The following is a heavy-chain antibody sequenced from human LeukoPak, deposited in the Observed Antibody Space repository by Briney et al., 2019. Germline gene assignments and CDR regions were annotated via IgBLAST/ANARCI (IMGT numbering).Heavy chain of an antibody. D-gene: IGHD6-13*01. V-gene: IGHV1-2*02. CDR2: INPNSGGT. CDR3: ARGRRDSSSPVDY. Sequence: ASVKVSCKASGGTFSSYAISWVRQAPGQGLEWMGWINPNSGGTNYAQKFQGRVTMTRDTSISTAYMELSRLRSDDTAVYYCARGRRDSSSPVDYWGQGTLVTVSS. CDR1: GGTFSSYA. J-gene: IGHJ4*02.